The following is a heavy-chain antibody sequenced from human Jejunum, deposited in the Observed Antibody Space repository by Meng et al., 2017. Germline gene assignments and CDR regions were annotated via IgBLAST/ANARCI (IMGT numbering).Heavy chain of an antibody. Sequence: QGQLKGSGPGLVEPSGTLSLACTVSGVSTTAPFYWTWIRQAPGKGLEWIGEVWPSGATYYNPSLSSRITISIDTSNNQFSLEVAFLTAADTAVYYCARAIRERYFDSWGQGTLVTVSS. CDR2: VWPSGAT. CDR3: ARAIRERYFDS. D-gene: IGHD1-14*01. V-gene: IGHV4-4*02. J-gene: IGHJ4*02. CDR1: GVSTTAPFY.